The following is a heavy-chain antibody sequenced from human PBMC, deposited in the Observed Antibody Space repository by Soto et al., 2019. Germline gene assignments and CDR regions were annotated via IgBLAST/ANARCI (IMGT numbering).Heavy chain of an antibody. J-gene: IGHJ4*02. CDR3: VFGSWNQYFFDH. D-gene: IGHD6-13*01. CDR2: IKEDGSEK. V-gene: IGHV3-7*01. CDR1: GFNFSTYW. Sequence: PGGSLRLSCAGSGFNFSTYWMTWVRQAPGKGLEWVASIKEDGSEKYYVDSVEGRFTISRDNAKNSLYLQMKSLRAEDTAVYHCVFGSWNQYFFDHWGQEILVTVSS.